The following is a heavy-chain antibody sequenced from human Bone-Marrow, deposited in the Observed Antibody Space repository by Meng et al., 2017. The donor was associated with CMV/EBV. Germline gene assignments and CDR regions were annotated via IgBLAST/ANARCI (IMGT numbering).Heavy chain of an antibody. CDR3: ARGAAAGPYMWWFDP. CDR2: INPNSGGT. J-gene: IGHJ5*02. D-gene: IGHD6-13*01. V-gene: IGHV1-2*02. Sequence: ASVKVSCKASGGTCSSYAISWVRQAPGQGLEWMGWINPNSGGTNYAQKFQGRVTMTRDTSISTAYMELSRLRSDDTAVYYCARGAAAGPYMWWFDPWGQGTLVTVSS. CDR1: GGTCSSYA.